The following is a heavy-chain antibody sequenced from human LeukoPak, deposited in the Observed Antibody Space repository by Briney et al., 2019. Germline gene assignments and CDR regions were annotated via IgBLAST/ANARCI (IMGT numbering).Heavy chain of an antibody. V-gene: IGHV4-30-2*01. CDR3: ARERGYCSGGSCYSEGLFGY. J-gene: IGHJ4*02. CDR1: GGSISSGGYS. Sequence: PSETLSLTCAVSGGSISSGGYSWSWIRQPPGKGLEWIGYIYHSGSTYYNPSLKSRVTISVDRSKNQFSLKLSSVIAADTAVYYCARERGYCSGGSCYSEGLFGYWGQGTLVTVSS. D-gene: IGHD2-15*01. CDR2: IYHSGST.